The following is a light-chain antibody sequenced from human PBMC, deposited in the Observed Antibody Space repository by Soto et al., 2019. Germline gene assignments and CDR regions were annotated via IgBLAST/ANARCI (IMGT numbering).Light chain of an antibody. CDR1: QSLSSSD. J-gene: IGKJ1*01. Sequence: ILLTQSPGTLSLSPGDRATLSCGASQSLSSSDLAWYQQKPGQAPRLLMYVTSMRATGIPDRFSGSGSGTDFTLIISSLQSEDSAVYYCQQYNSWLWTFGQGTKVDIK. CDR3: QQYNSWLWT. V-gene: IGKV3-20*01. CDR2: VTS.